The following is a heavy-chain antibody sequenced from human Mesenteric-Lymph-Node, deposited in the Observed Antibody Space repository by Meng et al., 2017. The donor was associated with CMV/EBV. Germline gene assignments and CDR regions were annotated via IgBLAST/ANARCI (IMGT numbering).Heavy chain of an antibody. CDR2: SNAGNGDT. V-gene: IGHV1-3*01. CDR1: GYTFTKNV. Sequence: ASVKVSCKASGYTFTKNVMHWVRQAPGHRLEWMGWSNAGNGDTRYSQEFQGRVTITTDTSASTAYMELSSLRSEDTAIYYCARALGGAPYHYAMDFWGQGPTVPFSS. D-gene: IGHD3-16*01. J-gene: IGHJ6*02. CDR3: ARALGGAPYHYAMDF.